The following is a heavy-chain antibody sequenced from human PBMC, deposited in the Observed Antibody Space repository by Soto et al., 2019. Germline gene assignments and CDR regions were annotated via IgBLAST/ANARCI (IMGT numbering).Heavy chain of an antibody. J-gene: IGHJ4*02. CDR3: VRLSVDVQE. D-gene: IGHD5-12*01. CDR1: GPTFIAYY. CDR2: IDTKSGGT. V-gene: IGHV1-2*02. Sequence: QLVQSGAAVKKPGASLRVSCKTSGPTFIAYYIHWVRQAPGQGREWMGWIDTKSGGTTYEKKFLGRVTMTRDTSINTAYMDLNRLTSDDTAVYYCVRLSVDVQEWGQGTLITVSS.